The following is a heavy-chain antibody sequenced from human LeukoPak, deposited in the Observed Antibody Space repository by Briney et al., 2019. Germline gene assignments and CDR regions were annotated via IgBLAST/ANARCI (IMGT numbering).Heavy chain of an antibody. CDR2: IRYDGSST. V-gene: IGHV3-30*02. D-gene: IGHD7-27*01. CDR1: GFPFSNYA. Sequence: GGSLRLSCAASGFPFSNYAIHWVRQAPGKGLEWVAFIRYDGSSTSYADSVKGRFTISRDNSKNMLYLQMYSLRPEDTAVYYCAKTNTELGKNWFDPWGQGTLVTVSS. CDR3: AKTNTELGKNWFDP. J-gene: IGHJ5*02.